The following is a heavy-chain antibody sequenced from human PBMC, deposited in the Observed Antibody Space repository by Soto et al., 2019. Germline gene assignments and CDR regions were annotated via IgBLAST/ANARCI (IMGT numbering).Heavy chain of an antibody. J-gene: IGHJ4*02. V-gene: IGHV5-51*01. CDR2: INPADSDI. D-gene: IGHD3-16*01. CDR3: ARHQRDDASRKIDC. CDR1: GYSFTSNW. Sequence: PVASLKISGHGSGYSFTSNWIGWVRQMPGKGLEWMGIINPADSDIKYSPSFQGQVTISADKSIGTAYLQWSSLKASDTAMYYCARHQRDDASRKIDCWGQGTLVTVSS.